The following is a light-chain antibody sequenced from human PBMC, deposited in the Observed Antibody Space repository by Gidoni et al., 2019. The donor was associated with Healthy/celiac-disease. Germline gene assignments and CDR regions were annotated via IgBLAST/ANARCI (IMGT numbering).Light chain of an antibody. CDR1: QSISSY. CDR3: QQSYSTPYT. V-gene: IGKV1-39*01. J-gene: IGKJ2*01. CDR2: AAS. Sequence: RVTITCRASQSISSYLNWYQQKPGKAPKLLIYAASSLQSGVPSRFSGSGSGTDFTLTISSLQPEDFATYYCQQSYSTPYTFGQGTKLEIK.